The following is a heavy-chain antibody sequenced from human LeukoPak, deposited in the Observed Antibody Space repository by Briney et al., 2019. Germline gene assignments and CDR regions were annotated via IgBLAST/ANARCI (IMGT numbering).Heavy chain of an antibody. J-gene: IGHJ4*02. V-gene: IGHV4-59*11. Sequence: SETLPLTCTVSGGSISPLYWSWLRQPPGKGLEFIGYIYDSGAANYNPSLKSRVTLSVDTSKNQFSLKLSSVTAADTAVYYCARGGVAAKYYFDYWGQGTLVTVSS. CDR3: ARGGVAAKYYFDY. D-gene: IGHD3-10*01. CDR2: IYDSGAA. CDR1: GGSISPLY.